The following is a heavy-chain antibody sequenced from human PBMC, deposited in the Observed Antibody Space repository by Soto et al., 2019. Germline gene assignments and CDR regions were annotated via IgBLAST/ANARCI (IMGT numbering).Heavy chain of an antibody. V-gene: IGHV1-8*01. Sequence: ASVKVSCKASGYTFTSYDINWVRQATGQGLEWMGWMNPNSGNTGYAQKFQGRVTMTRNTSISTAYMELSSLRSEDTAVYYCARGRGPYYYYGMDVWGQGTTVTVSS. J-gene: IGHJ6*02. CDR2: MNPNSGNT. CDR3: ARGRGPYYYYGMDV. CDR1: GYTFTSYD.